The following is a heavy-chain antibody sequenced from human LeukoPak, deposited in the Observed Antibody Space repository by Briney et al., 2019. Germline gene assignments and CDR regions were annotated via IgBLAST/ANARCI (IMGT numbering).Heavy chain of an antibody. CDR1: GFTFSSYA. Sequence: GGSLRLSCAASGFTFSSYAMTWVRQAPGKGLEWVSAISASGSNTYYADSVRGRFTISRDNSKNTLSPQMNSLRSEDTAVYFCAKGSKTGSYSSYYFDYWGQGTLVTVSS. J-gene: IGHJ4*02. D-gene: IGHD1-26*01. V-gene: IGHV3-23*01. CDR2: ISASGSNT. CDR3: AKGSKTGSYSSYYFDY.